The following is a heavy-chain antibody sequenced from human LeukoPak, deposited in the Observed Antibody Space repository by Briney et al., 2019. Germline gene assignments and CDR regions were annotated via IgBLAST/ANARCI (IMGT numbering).Heavy chain of an antibody. CDR3: ARVHNSGYYLLDFDY. Sequence: DPSGTLSLTCTVSGGSISSSSYYWGWIRQPPGKGLEWIGSIYYSGSTYYNPSLKSRVTISVDTSKNQFSLKLSSVTAADTAVYYCARVHNSGYYLLDFDYWGQGTLVTVSS. D-gene: IGHD3-22*01. CDR1: GGSISSSSYY. J-gene: IGHJ4*02. V-gene: IGHV4-39*07. CDR2: IYYSGST.